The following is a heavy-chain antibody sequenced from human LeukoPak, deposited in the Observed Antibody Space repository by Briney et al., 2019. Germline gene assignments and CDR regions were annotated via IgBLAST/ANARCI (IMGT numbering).Heavy chain of an antibody. V-gene: IGHV1-2*02. CDR3: ARDRTHYYDSSGYYGY. Sequence: ASVKVSCKASGYTFTGYYMHWVRQAPGQGLEWMGWINPNSGGTNYAQKFQGRVTMTRDTSISTAYMELSRLRSDDTAVYYCARDRTHYYDSSGYYGYWGQGTLDTVSS. D-gene: IGHD3-22*01. CDR1: GYTFTGYY. CDR2: INPNSGGT. J-gene: IGHJ4*02.